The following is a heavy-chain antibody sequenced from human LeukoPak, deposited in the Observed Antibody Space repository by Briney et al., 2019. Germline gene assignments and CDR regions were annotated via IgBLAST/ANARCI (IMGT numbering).Heavy chain of an antibody. CDR1: GYTFTGYY. CDR3: ARVVSSWHSYYYYYYMDV. J-gene: IGHJ6*03. V-gene: IGHV1-2*02. CDR2: INPNSGGT. D-gene: IGHD6-13*01. Sequence: ASVKVSCKASGYTFTGYYMHWVRQAPGQGLEWMGWINPNSGGTNYAQKLQGRVTMTRDTSISTAYMELSRLRSDDTAVYYCARVVSSWHSYYYYYYMDVWGKGTTVTVSS.